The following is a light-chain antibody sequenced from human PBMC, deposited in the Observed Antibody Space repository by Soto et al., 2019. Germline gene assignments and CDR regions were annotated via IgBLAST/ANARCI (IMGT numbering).Light chain of an antibody. CDR1: QSVGRN. V-gene: IGKV3-11*01. J-gene: IGKJ5*01. CDR3: QNCRG. CDR2: DAS. Sequence: ETVWTQSPATLSLSPGERATLSCRASQSVGRNLAWYQQKPGQAPRLLIYDASNRATGIPARFSGGGSGTDFTFTISSLEPQDFVLYSCQNCRGFAQGTRLEIK.